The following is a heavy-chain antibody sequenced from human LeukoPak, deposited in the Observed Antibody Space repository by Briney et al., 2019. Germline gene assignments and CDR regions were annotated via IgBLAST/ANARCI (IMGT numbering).Heavy chain of an antibody. V-gene: IGHV3-30-3*01. Sequence: PGGSLRLSCAASGFTFSSYAMHWVRQAPGKGLEWVAVISYDGSNKYYADSVKGRFTISRDNSKNTLYVQMNSLRAEDTAVYNCARDMFGYCSGGRCYNMGYFDYWGQGTLVTVSS. CDR2: ISYDGSNK. D-gene: IGHD2-15*01. CDR3: ARDMFGYCSGGRCYNMGYFDY. CDR1: GFTFSSYA. J-gene: IGHJ4*02.